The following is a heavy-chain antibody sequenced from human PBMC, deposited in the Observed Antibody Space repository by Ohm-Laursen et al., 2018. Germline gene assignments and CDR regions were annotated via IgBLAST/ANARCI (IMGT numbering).Heavy chain of an antibody. CDR2: INTVNTYI. D-gene: IGHD6-19*01. V-gene: IGHV3-21*01. CDR3: ARLAFSSDSSLYYFDY. J-gene: IGHJ4*02. Sequence: SLRLSCAASGFTFSAFTITWVRQAPGKGLEWISSINTVNTYIYYADSVKGRFTISRDNAKNPLFLQMGSLRAEDTAVYYCARLAFSSDSSLYYFDYWGQGTLVTVSS. CDR1: GFTFSAFT.